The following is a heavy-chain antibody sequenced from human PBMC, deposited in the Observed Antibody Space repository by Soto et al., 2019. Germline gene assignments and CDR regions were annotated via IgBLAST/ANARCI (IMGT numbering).Heavy chain of an antibody. CDR2: IYYSGST. CDR3: ARGSSSSRGTYYFDY. D-gene: IGHD6-6*01. V-gene: IGHV4-31*03. Sequence: LXLTCTVSRGSISSGCYYWSWILQHPGKGLEWIGYIYYSGSTYYNPSLKSRVTISVDTSKNQFSLKLSSVTAADTAVYYCARGSSSSRGTYYFDYWGQGTLVTVSS. CDR1: RGSISSGCYY. J-gene: IGHJ4*02.